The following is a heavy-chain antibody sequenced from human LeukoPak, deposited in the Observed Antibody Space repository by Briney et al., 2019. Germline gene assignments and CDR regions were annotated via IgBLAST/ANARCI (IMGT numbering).Heavy chain of an antibody. CDR3: ARHKYSSGWPPEGAFDI. CDR1: GGSISSYY. CDR2: IYHSGRT. D-gene: IGHD6-19*01. Sequence: SETLSLTCTVSGGSISSYYWSWIRQPPGKGLEWIGSIYHSGRTSYNPSLRSRVTISVDTSKNKFSLKLSSVTAADTAVYYCARHKYSSGWPPEGAFDIWGQGTMVTVSS. V-gene: IGHV4-39*01. J-gene: IGHJ3*02.